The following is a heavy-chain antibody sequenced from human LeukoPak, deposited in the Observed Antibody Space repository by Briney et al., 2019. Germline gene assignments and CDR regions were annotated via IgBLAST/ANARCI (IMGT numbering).Heavy chain of an antibody. V-gene: IGHV4-4*02. Sequence: PSETLSLTCGVFGGSITSTNWWSWVRQPPGQGLEWIGEISLTGRTNYNPSLIGRVIMSLDESRNQLSLTLTSVTAADTAMYYCTRESGPYCPFGYWGQGTLVVVPS. D-gene: IGHD1-26*01. CDR1: GGSITSTNW. CDR3: TRESGPYCPFGY. J-gene: IGHJ4*02. CDR2: ISLTGRT.